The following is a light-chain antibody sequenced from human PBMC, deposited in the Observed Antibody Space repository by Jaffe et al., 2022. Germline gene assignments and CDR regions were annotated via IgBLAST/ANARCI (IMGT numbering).Light chain of an antibody. V-gene: IGLV2-14*01. CDR3: SSYTSGSTVVV. J-gene: IGLJ2*01. Sequence: QSALTQPASVSGSPGQSITISCTGTSSDVGAYKYVSWYQQHPGKAPKLMIYEVSNRPSGVSNRFSGSKSGNTASLTISGLQAEDEADYYCSSYTSGSTVVVFGGGTKLTVL. CDR1: SSDVGAYKY. CDR2: EVS.